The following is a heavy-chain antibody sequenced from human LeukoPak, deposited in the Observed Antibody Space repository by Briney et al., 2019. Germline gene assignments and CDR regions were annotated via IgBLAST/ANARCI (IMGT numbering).Heavy chain of an antibody. Sequence: ASVKVSCKASGYTFTSYDISWVRQAPGQGLEWMGGIIPIFGTANYAQKFQGRVTITTDESTSTAYMELSSLRSEDTAVYYCARVGYYDSSGYRPGAFDIWGQGTMVTVSS. V-gene: IGHV1-69*05. J-gene: IGHJ3*02. CDR2: IIPIFGTA. CDR3: ARVGYYDSSGYRPGAFDI. CDR1: GYTFTSYD. D-gene: IGHD3-22*01.